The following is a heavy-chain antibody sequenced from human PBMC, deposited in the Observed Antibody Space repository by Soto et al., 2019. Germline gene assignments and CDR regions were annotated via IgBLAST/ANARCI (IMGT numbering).Heavy chain of an antibody. CDR2: ISSSSSYI. D-gene: IGHD5-12*01. CDR3: ARPLASGVYVFSEYFQH. V-gene: IGHV3-21*01. Sequence: GGSLRLSCAASGFTFSSYSMNWVRQAPGKGLEWISSISSSSSYIYYADSVKGRFTISRDNAKNSLYLQMNSLRAEDTAVYYCARPLASGVYVFSEYFQHWGQGTLVTVSS. J-gene: IGHJ1*01. CDR1: GFTFSSYS.